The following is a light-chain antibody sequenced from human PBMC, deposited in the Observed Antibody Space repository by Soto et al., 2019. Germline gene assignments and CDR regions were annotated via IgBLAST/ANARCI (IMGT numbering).Light chain of an antibody. CDR1: QSVSSSY. Sequence: IVLTQSPGTLSLSPGERATLSCRASQSVSSSYLAWYQQKPGQAPRLLIYGTSNRATGIPDRFSGSGSGTDFTLTISRLEPEDFAVYYCQQGFTFGPGTKVDIK. CDR3: QQGFT. J-gene: IGKJ3*01. V-gene: IGKV3-20*01. CDR2: GTS.